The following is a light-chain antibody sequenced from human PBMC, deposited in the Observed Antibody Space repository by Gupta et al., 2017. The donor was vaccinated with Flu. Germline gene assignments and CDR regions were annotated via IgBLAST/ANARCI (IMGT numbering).Light chain of an antibody. CDR2: GNS. CDR1: SSNIGAGYD. J-gene: IGLJ1*01. Sequence: QSVLTQPPSVSGAPGHRVTISCTGSSSNIGAGYDVHWYQQLPGTVPKLLIYGNSNRPSGVPDRFAGSKSGTSASLAITGLQAEDEADYYCQSYDSRLSGYVLGTGTKVTVL. CDR3: QSYDSRLSGYV. V-gene: IGLV1-40*01.